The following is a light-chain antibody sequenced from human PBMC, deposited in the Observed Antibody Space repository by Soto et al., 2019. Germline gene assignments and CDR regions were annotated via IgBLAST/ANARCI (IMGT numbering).Light chain of an antibody. J-gene: IGLJ1*01. V-gene: IGLV2-23*02. CDR3: CSYAGSGTYV. Sequence: QSALTQPASVSGSPGQSITISCTGTSSDVGSYNLVSWYQQHPGKAPKFMIYEVSKRPSGVSNRFSGSKSGNTASLTISGLQDEDEADYYCCSYAGSGTYVFGTGTKLTVL. CDR1: SSDVGSYNL. CDR2: EVS.